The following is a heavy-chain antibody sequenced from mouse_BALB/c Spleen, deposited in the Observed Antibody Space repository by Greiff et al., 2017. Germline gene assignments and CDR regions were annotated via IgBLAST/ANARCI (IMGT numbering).Heavy chain of an antibody. D-gene: IGHD2-3*01. J-gene: IGHJ3*01. V-gene: IGHV14-3*02. CDR2: IDPANGNT. CDR3: ARLDDGYYWFAY. Sequence: EVQRVESGAELVKPGASVKLSCTASGFNIKDTYMHWVKQRPEQGLEWIGRIDPANGNTKYDPKFQGKATITADTSSNTAYLQLSSLTSEDTAVYYCARLDDGYYWFAYWGQGTLVTVSA. CDR1: GFNIKDTY.